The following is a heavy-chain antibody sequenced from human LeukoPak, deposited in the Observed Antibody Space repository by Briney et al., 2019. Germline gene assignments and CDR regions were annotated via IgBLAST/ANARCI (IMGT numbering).Heavy chain of an antibody. D-gene: IGHD3-10*01. CDR3: ARSRYSYGSGSDFDF. CDR2: ISYDGSNK. J-gene: IGHJ4*02. V-gene: IGHV3-30*03. CDR1: GFTFSSYG. Sequence: GGSLRLSCAASGFTFSSYGIHWVRQAPGKGLEWVAVISYDGSNKYYAESVKGRFTISRDNSKNTLYLQMNSLRAEDTAVYYCARSRYSYGSGSDFDFWGQGTLVTVSS.